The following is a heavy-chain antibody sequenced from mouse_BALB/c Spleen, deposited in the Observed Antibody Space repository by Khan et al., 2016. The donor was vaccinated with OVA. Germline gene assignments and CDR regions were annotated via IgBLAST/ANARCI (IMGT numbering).Heavy chain of an antibody. V-gene: IGHV1S81*02. CDR1: GYTFNSYY. J-gene: IGHJ3*01. D-gene: IGHD2-1*01. CDR2: INPSNGGP. Sequence: VQLQQSGAELVKPGASVKLSCKASGYTFNSYYMYWVKQRPGQGLEWIGEINPSNGGPNFNEKFKSKDTLTVDNSSSTAYMQLSSLTSEDSAVYYCTRSGYGTFTYWGQGTLVTVSA. CDR3: TRSGYGTFTY.